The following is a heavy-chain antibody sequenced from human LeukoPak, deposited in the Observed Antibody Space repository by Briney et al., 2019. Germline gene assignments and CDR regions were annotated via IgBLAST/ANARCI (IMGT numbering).Heavy chain of an antibody. CDR3: ARVLVDTAMVTIGYYYYYMDV. D-gene: IGHD5-18*01. Sequence: ASVKVSCKASGYTFTSYDINWVRQAPGQGLEWMGWINPNSGGTNYAQKFQGRVTMTRDTSISTAYMELSRLRSDDTAVYYCARVLVDTAMVTIGYYYYYMDVWGKGTTVTVSS. V-gene: IGHV1-2*02. CDR1: GYTFTSYD. J-gene: IGHJ6*03. CDR2: INPNSGGT.